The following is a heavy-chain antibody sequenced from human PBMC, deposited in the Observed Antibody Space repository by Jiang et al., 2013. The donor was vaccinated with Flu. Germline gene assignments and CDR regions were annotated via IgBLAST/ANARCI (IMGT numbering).Heavy chain of an antibody. Sequence: QTLSLTCAISGDSVSTNSAAWDWIRQSPSRGLEWLGRTYYRSKWYNDYAVSVKSRITITPDTSKNQFSLHLNSVTPEDTAVYYCARGHFDTSGYSFDYWGQGTLVIVSS. D-gene: IGHD3-22*01. V-gene: IGHV6-1*01. CDR1: GDSVSTNSAA. CDR2: TYYRSKWYN. J-gene: IGHJ4*02. CDR3: ARGHFDTSGYSFDY.